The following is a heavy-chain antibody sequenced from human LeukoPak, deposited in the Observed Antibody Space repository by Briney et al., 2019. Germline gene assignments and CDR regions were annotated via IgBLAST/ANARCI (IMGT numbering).Heavy chain of an antibody. Sequence: ASVKVPCKASGYTLTSYGISWVRQAPGQGLEWMGWISAYNGNTNYAQKLQGRVTMTTDTSTSTAYMELRSLRSDDTAVYYCARDARYSSSWYARYFFDYWGQGTLVTVSS. V-gene: IGHV1-18*01. D-gene: IGHD6-13*01. CDR1: GYTLTSYG. J-gene: IGHJ4*02. CDR2: ISAYNGNT. CDR3: ARDARYSSSWYARYFFDY.